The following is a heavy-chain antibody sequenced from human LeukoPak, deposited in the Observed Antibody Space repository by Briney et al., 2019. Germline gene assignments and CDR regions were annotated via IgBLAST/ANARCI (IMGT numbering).Heavy chain of an antibody. J-gene: IGHJ3*02. Sequence: GASVKVSCKTSGYTFTGYYMHWVRRAPGQGLEWMGWINPNSGDTNYAQKFQDRVTMTRDTSITTAYMELSGLRSDDTALYYCARGSEVGATQKNALDIWGQGTMVTVSS. CDR2: INPNSGDT. CDR3: ARGSEVGATQKNALDI. D-gene: IGHD1-26*01. CDR1: GYTFTGYY. V-gene: IGHV1-2*02.